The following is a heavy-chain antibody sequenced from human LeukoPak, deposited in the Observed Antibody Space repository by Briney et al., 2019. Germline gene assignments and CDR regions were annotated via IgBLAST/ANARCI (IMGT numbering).Heavy chain of an antibody. CDR1: GFTFSSYG. CDR3: AGSGSRYYFDY. J-gene: IGHJ4*02. D-gene: IGHD6-19*01. CDR2: ISGSGGST. V-gene: IGHV3-23*01. Sequence: GGTLRLSCAASGFTFSSYGMSWVSQAPGKGLEWVSAISGSGGSTYYADSVKGRFTISRDNSKNTLYLQMNSLRAEDTAVYYCAGSGSRYYFDYWGQGTLVTVSS.